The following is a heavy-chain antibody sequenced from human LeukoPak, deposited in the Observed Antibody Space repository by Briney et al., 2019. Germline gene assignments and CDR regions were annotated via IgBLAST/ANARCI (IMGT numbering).Heavy chain of an antibody. CDR1: GYTFTGYY. Sequence: ASVKVSCKASGYTFTGYYMHWVRQAPGQGLEWMGWINPNSGGTNYAQKFQGRVTMTWDTSVSTAYMELSSLRSDDTAVYYCTSDTYYYDSTGLGHWFDPWGKGTLVTVSS. CDR3: TSDTYYYDSTGLGHWFDP. V-gene: IGHV1-2*02. D-gene: IGHD3-22*01. J-gene: IGHJ5*02. CDR2: INPNSGGT.